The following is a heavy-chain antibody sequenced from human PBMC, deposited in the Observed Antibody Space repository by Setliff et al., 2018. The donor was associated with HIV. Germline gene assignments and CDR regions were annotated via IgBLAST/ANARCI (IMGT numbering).Heavy chain of an antibody. J-gene: IGHJ4*02. CDR1: TNTFLHYG. Sequence: GASVKVSCKASTNTFLHYGISWVRQAPGQGLEWMGWISVHNDNSNYAQRFRDRVTMTTDIPTSTAYMELRGLRSDDTAVYYCARDVGYCTATSCQTGFDYWGQGTLVTVSS. CDR3: ARDVGYCTATSCQTGFDY. CDR2: ISVHNDNS. V-gene: IGHV1-18*01. D-gene: IGHD2-8*02.